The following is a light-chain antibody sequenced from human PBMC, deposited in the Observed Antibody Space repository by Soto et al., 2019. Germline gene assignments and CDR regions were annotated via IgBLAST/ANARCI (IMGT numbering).Light chain of an antibody. CDR2: DAS. J-gene: IGKJ1*01. Sequence: DIQITQSPSSASASVRARLTITCLASQGISTWIAWYKQKPGKAPELLSYDASSLQSGVPSRFSGSGSGPEFTLTISSLQPDDFAVHYCQPYKSYSEVVGQGTKVDIK. CDR1: QGISTW. CDR3: QPYKSYSEV. V-gene: IGKV1D-16*01.